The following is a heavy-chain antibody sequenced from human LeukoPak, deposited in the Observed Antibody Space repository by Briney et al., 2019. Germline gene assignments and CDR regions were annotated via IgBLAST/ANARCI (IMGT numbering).Heavy chain of an antibody. V-gene: IGHV1-24*01. CDR1: GYTFTSYG. J-gene: IGHJ5*02. CDR3: ATVLSGYPTDQGYNWFDP. Sequence: ASVKVSCKASGYTFTSYGISWVRQAPGQGLEWMGGFDPEDGETIYAQKFQGRVTMTEDTSTDTAYMELSSLRSEDTAVYYCATVLSGYPTDQGYNWFDPWGQGTLVTISS. D-gene: IGHD3-9*01. CDR2: FDPEDGET.